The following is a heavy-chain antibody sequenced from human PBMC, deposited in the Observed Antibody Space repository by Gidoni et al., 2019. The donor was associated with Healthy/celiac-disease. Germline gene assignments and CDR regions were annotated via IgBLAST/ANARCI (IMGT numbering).Heavy chain of an antibody. V-gene: IGHV3-15*01. CDR1: GFTFSNAW. J-gene: IGHJ4*02. CDR3: TTAARRNYCSSTSCYTDHFDY. D-gene: IGHD2-2*02. CDR2: IKSKTDGGTT. Sequence: EVQLVESGGGLVKPGGSLRLSCAASGFTFSNAWMSWVRQAPGKGLEWVGRIKSKTDGGTTDYAAPVKGRYTISRDDSKNTLYLQMNSLKTEDTAVYYCTTAARRNYCSSTSCYTDHFDYWGQGTLVTVSS.